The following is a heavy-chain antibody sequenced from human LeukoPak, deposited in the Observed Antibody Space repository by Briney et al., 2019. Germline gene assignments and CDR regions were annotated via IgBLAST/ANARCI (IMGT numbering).Heavy chain of an antibody. Sequence: PSETLSLTCTVSGGSISSGGYYWSWIRQPPGKGLEWIGYIYHSGSTYYNPSLKSRVTISVDRSKNQFSLKLSSVTAADTAVYYCARYCGSTSCYWLNYWGQGTLVTVSS. CDR1: GGSISSGGYY. J-gene: IGHJ4*02. CDR3: ARYCGSTSCYWLNY. CDR2: IYHSGST. D-gene: IGHD2-2*01. V-gene: IGHV4-30-2*01.